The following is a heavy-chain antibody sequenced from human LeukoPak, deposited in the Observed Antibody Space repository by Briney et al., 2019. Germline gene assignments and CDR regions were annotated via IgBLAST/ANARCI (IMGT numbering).Heavy chain of an antibody. J-gene: IGHJ4*02. Sequence: MPSETLSLTCTVSGGSISSYYWSWIRQPAGKGLEWIGRIYTSGSTNYNPSLKSRVTMSVDTSKNQFSLKLSSVTAADTAMHYCARDLLGSGRDGYNSEITPYYFDYWGQGTLVTVSS. CDR2: IYTSGST. CDR3: ARDLLGSGRDGYNSEITPYYFDY. V-gene: IGHV4-4*07. D-gene: IGHD5-24*01. CDR1: GGSISSYY.